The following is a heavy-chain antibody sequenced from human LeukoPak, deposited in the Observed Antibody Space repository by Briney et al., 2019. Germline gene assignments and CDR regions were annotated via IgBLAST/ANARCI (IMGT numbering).Heavy chain of an antibody. CDR3: ATASKLSYDTFDI. CDR1: GFTFSSYT. Sequence: GGSLRLSCAASGFTFSSYTMNWVRQAPGKGPEWVSSITSSSSYIYYADSVKGRFTISRDNARNSLYLQMNSLRAEDTALYYCATASKLSYDTFDIWGQGTVVTVSS. J-gene: IGHJ3*02. CDR2: ITSSSSYI. V-gene: IGHV3-21*01. D-gene: IGHD3-16*02.